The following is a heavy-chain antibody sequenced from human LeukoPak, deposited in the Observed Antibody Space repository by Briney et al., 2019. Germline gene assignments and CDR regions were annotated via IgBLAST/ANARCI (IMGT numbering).Heavy chain of an antibody. J-gene: IGHJ4*02. V-gene: IGHV3-21*01. CDR3: AREIFGSGSYPDY. D-gene: IGHD3-10*01. CDR1: GFTFSSYS. Sequence: GGSLRLSCAASGFTFSSYSINWVRQAPGKGLEWVSSISSSSSYIYYADSVKGRFTISRDNSKNTVYLQMNSLGGEDTAVYYCAREIFGSGSYPDYWGQGTLVTVSS. CDR2: ISSSSSYI.